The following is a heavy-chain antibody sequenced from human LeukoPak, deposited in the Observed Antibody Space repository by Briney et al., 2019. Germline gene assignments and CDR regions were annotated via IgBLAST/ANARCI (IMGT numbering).Heavy chain of an antibody. CDR2: INTGNGNT. CDR1: GYTFTAYA. J-gene: IGHJ4*02. D-gene: IGHD6-19*01. V-gene: IGHV1-3*04. CDR3: AREGPYSSGWYYFDY. Sequence: ASVKVSCKASGYTFTAYAIHWVRQAPGQRLEWMGWINTGNGNTKYSQKFQGRVTVTRDTSASTAYMELSSLRSEDTAVYYCAREGPYSSGWYYFDYWGQGTLVTVSS.